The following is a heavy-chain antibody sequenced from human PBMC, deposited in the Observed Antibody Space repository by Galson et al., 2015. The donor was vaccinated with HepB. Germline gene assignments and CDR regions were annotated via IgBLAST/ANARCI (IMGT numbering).Heavy chain of an antibody. CDR1: GFTFSSYA. CDR3: AKALRAVTTLDYMDV. J-gene: IGHJ6*03. D-gene: IGHD4-17*01. CDR2: ISGSGGST. Sequence: SLRLSCAASGFTFSSYAMSWVRQAPGKGLEWVSAISGSGGSTYYADSVKGRFTISRDNSKNTLYLQMNSLRAEDTAVYYCAKALRAVTTLDYMDVWGKGTTVTVSS. V-gene: IGHV3-23*01.